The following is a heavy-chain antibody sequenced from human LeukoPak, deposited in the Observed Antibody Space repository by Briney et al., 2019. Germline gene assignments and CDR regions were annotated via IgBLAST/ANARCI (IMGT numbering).Heavy chain of an antibody. D-gene: IGHD2/OR15-2a*01. V-gene: IGHV3-74*01. CDR2: INSDGSWT. CDR1: GNHW. Sequence: GGSLRLSCAASGNHWMHWVRQASGKGLVWVSHINSDGSWTSYADSVKGRFTISKDNAKNTVYLQMNSLRAEDTAVYYCVSFYETYWGRGTLVTVSS. CDR3: VSFYETY. J-gene: IGHJ4*02.